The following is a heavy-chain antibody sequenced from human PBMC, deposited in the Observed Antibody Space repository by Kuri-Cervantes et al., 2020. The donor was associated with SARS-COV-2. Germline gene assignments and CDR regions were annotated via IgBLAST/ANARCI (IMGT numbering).Heavy chain of an antibody. V-gene: IGHV4-39*01. J-gene: IGHJ5*02. Sequence: SETLSLTCTVSGGSISSSSYYWGWIRQPPGKGLEWIGRIYYSGSTYYNPSLKSRVIISVDTSKNQFSLKLSSVTAADTAVYYCARQMMSSITIFGVVIARNWCDPWGQGTLVTVSS. CDR1: GGSISSSSYY. CDR3: ARQMMSSITIFGVVIARNWCDP. CDR2: IYYSGST. D-gene: IGHD3-3*01.